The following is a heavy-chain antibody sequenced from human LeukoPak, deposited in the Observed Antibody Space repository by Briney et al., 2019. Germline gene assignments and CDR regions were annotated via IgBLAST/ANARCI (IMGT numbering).Heavy chain of an antibody. CDR2: IYPGDSDT. Sequence: PGESLKTSCKGSGYSFTSYWIGWLRQMPGKGLEWMGIIYPGDSDTRYHPSFQGQITISADKSISTAYLQWSSLKASDAAMYYCARPLREDWYFDLWGRGPLVTVSS. J-gene: IGHJ2*01. CDR3: ARPLREDWYFDL. V-gene: IGHV5-51*01. CDR1: GYSFTSYW.